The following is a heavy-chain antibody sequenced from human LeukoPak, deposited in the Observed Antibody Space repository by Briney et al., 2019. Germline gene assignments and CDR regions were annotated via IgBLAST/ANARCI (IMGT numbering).Heavy chain of an antibody. CDR3: ARGGRGSGDYYYYGMDV. CDR2: IYYSGTT. Sequence: PSETLSLTCTVSGGSISSYYWSWIRQPPGKGLEWIGYIYYSGTTNYNPSLESRVTMSVDTSKNQFSLQLNSVTAADTAVYYCARGGRGSGDYYYYGMDVWGQGTTVTVS. CDR1: GGSISSYY. J-gene: IGHJ6*02. V-gene: IGHV4-59*12. D-gene: IGHD2-15*01.